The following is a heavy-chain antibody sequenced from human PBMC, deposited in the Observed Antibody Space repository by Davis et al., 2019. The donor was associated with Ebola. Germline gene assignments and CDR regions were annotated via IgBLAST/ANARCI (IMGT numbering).Heavy chain of an antibody. J-gene: IGHJ6*02. V-gene: IGHV3-7*04. CDR3: ARAGLGGYSNAWYASYYYGMDV. CDR1: GFMFSSCG. D-gene: IGHD6-13*01. Sequence: GESLKISCAASGFMFSSCGMNWVRQAPGKGLEWVANIDRDGGAKYYVDSVKGRFPISRDNGKNSLYLQMNSLRADDKAVYYCARAGLGGYSNAWYASYYYGMDVWGLGTTVTVSS. CDR2: IDRDGGAK.